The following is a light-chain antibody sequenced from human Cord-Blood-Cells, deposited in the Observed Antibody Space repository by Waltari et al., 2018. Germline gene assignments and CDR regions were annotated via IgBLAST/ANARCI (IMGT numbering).Light chain of an antibody. CDR2: AAP. CDR3: QQSYSTPCT. J-gene: IGKJ2*02. CDR1: QSISIY. V-gene: IGKV1-39*01. Sequence: DIQMTQSPSSLSASVGARVTITCRASQSISIYLNWYQQKPAKDPKLLIYAAPSLQSGGPSRFSGSGSGTDFSLTISCLQPEDFATYYCQQSYSTPCTFGQGTKLEIK.